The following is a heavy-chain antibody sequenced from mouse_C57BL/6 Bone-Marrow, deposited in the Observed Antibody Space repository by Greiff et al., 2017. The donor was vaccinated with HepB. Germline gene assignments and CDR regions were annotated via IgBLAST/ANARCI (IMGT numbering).Heavy chain of an antibody. V-gene: IGHV5-6*02. CDR1: GFTFSSYG. CDR2: ISSGGSYT. J-gene: IGHJ2*01. Sequence: EVKLVESGGDLVKPGGSLKLSCAASGFTFSSYGMSWVRQTPDKRLEWVATISSGGSYTYYPDSVKGRFTISRDNAKNTLYLQMSSLKSEDTAMYYCARSYYSNYTYYFDYWGQGTTLTVSS. D-gene: IGHD2-5*01. CDR3: ARSYYSNYTYYFDY.